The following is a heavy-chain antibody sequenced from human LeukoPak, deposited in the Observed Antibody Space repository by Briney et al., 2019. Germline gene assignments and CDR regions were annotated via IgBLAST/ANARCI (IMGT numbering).Heavy chain of an antibody. CDR1: GFRFDRDW. Sequence: PGGSLRLSCAASGFRFDRDWMTWVRQAPGKGLEWVASIKEDGSEKYYVDSVKGRFSISRDNAKKSLYLQMNSLRAEDTAVYYCAKGGSSWYLDAFDIWGQGTMVTVSS. D-gene: IGHD6-13*01. J-gene: IGHJ3*02. V-gene: IGHV3-7*05. CDR2: IKEDGSEK. CDR3: AKGGSSWYLDAFDI.